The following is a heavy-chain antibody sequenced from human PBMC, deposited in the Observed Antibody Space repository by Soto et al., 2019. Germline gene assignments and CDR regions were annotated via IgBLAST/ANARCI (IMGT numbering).Heavy chain of an antibody. Sequence: QVQLVESGGGVVQPGRSLRLSCAASGSTFSSYGMHWVRQAPGKGLEWVAVIWYDGSKKYYADSVKGRFSISRDNSKNTRYLQMNSLRAEDTAVYYCARESLGWFDPWGQGTLVTVSS. CDR1: GSTFSSYG. CDR3: ARESLGWFDP. D-gene: IGHD3-10*01. V-gene: IGHV3-33*01. J-gene: IGHJ5*02. CDR2: IWYDGSKK.